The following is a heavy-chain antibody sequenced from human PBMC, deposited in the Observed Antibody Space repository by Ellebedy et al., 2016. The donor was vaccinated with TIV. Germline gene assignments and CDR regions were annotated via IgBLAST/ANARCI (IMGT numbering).Heavy chain of an antibody. Sequence: PGGSLRLSCAASAFNYRQYWMTWVRQAPGKGLEWVAKIRQEGDEIYYVESVKGRFTISRDDAQNSLFLQMNSLRVEDTAVYYCARRASYGDYAVQVNPWFDPWGQGTLVTVSS. CDR2: IRQEGDEI. V-gene: IGHV3-7*01. D-gene: IGHD4-17*01. J-gene: IGHJ5*02. CDR3: ARRASYGDYAVQVNPWFDP. CDR1: AFNYRQYW.